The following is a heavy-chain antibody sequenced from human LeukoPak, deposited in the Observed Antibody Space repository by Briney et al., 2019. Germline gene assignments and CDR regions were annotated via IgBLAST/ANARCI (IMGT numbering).Heavy chain of an antibody. CDR1: GFTFSSYS. V-gene: IGHV4-39*07. J-gene: IGHJ3*02. CDR3: ARGFHPYGDNDAFDI. CDR2: IYYSGST. Sequence: GSLRLSCEASGFTFSSYSMNWVRQPPGKGLEWIGSIYYSGSTYYNPSLKSRVTISVDTSKNQFSLKLSSVTAADTAVYYCARGFHPYGDNDAFDIWGQGTMVTVSS. D-gene: IGHD4-17*01.